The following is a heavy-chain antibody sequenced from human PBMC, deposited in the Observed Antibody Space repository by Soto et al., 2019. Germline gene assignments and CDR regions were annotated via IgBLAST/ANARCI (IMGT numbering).Heavy chain of an antibody. D-gene: IGHD3-3*01. V-gene: IGHV3-30-3*01. J-gene: IGHJ6*02. CDR1: GFTFSSYA. CDR3: ARAQTVLRFLAATPTTYGMDV. Sequence: GGSLRLSCAASGFTFSSYAMHWVRQAPGKGLEWVAVISYDGSNKYYADSVKGRFTISRDNSKNTLYLQMNSLRAEDTAVYYCARAQTVLRFLAATPTTYGMDVWGQGTTVTVSS. CDR2: ISYDGSNK.